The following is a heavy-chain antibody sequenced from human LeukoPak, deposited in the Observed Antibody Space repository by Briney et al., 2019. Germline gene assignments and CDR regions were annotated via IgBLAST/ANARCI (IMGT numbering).Heavy chain of an antibody. CDR2: ISYDGSNK. D-gene: IGHD3-10*01. J-gene: IGHJ4*02. CDR3: AKDGAYGSGSYYKAPFDY. Sequence: GGSLRLSCAASGFTFSSYGMHWVRRAPGKGLEWVAVISYDGSNKYYADSVKGRFTISRDNSKNTLYLQMNSLRAEDTAVYYCAKDGAYGSGSYYKAPFDYWGQGTLVTVSS. V-gene: IGHV3-30*18. CDR1: GFTFSSYG.